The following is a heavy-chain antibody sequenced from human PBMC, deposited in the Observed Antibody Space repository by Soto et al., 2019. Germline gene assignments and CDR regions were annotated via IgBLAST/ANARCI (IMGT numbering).Heavy chain of an antibody. CDR1: GFPFRNFA. V-gene: IGHV3-23*05. CDR2: ISNSGSST. J-gene: IGHJ4*02. Sequence: GSLRLSCAASGFPFRNFAMAWVRQAPGKGLEWVSIISNSGSSTYHGDSVKGRFTTSRDNSKGTLSLHMRGVRIDDTAVYFCARADLLWDSFDLWGQGTLVTVSS. D-gene: IGHD2-2*01. CDR3: ARADLLWDSFDL.